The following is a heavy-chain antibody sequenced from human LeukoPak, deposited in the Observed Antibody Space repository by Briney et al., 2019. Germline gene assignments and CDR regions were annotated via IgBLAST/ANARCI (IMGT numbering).Heavy chain of an antibody. V-gene: IGHV1-69*06. J-gene: IGHJ4*02. CDR2: IIPIFGTA. CDR1: GGTFSSYA. CDR3: ASAKNYYDSSGYYSS. Sequence: SVKVSCKASGGTFSSYAISWVRQAPGQGLEWMGGIIPIFGTANYAQKFQGRVTITADKSTSTAYMELSSLRSEDTAVYYCASAKNYYDSSGYYSSWGQGTLVTVSS. D-gene: IGHD3-22*01.